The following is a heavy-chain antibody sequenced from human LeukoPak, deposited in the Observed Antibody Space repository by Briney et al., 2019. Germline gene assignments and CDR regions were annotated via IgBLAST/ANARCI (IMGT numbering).Heavy chain of an antibody. CDR3: ARETPYYDFWGGYPSVGYFDY. CDR2: ISSSGSTI. D-gene: IGHD3-3*01. J-gene: IGHJ4*02. Sequence: PGGSLRLSCAASGFTFSDYYMSWIRQAPGKGLEWVSYISSSGSTIYYADSVKGRFTISRDNAKNSLYLQMNSLRAEDTAVYYCARETPYYDFWGGYPSVGYFDYWGQGTLVTVSS. V-gene: IGHV3-11*04. CDR1: GFTFSDYY.